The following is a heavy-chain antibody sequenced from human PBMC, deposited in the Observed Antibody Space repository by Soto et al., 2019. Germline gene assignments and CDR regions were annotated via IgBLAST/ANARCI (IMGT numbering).Heavy chain of an antibody. CDR3: AREVEERYYYDSSGYYGNWFDP. CDR2: IYYSGST. V-gene: IGHV4-59*01. CDR1: GGSISSYY. D-gene: IGHD3-22*01. J-gene: IGHJ5*02. Sequence: ASETLSLTCTVSGGSISSYYWSWIRQPPGKGLEWIGYIYYSGSTNYNPSLKSRVTISVDTSKNQFSLKLSSVTAADTAVYYCAREVEERYYYDSSGYYGNWFDPWGQGTLVTVSS.